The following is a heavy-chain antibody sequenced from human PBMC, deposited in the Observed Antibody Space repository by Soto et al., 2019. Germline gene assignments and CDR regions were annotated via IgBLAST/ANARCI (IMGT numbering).Heavy chain of an antibody. CDR3: ARDYASDYGDLNWLDP. D-gene: IGHD4-17*01. V-gene: IGHV3-11*01. CDR2: ISNSGSRT. Sequence: GGPLRLSCAASGFIFSDYYMSWIRQAPGKGLEWISHISNSGSRTYYADSVKGRFTISRDNAKNSVYLQMSSLRVEDTAVYYCARDYASDYGDLNWLDPWGQGTLVTVSS. CDR1: GFIFSDYY. J-gene: IGHJ5*02.